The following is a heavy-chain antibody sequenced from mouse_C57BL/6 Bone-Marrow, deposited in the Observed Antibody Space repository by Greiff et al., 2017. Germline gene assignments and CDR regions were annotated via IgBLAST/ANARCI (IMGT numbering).Heavy chain of an antibody. J-gene: IGHJ4*01. Sequence: QVQLQQSGAELARPGASVKLSCKASGYTFTSYGISWVKQRTGQGLEWIGEIYPRSGNTYYNEKFKGKAPLTADKSSSTAYMELRSLTSEDSAVYFCARGEASYYYGSKGMDYWGQGTSVTVSS. CDR3: ARGEASYYYGSKGMDY. CDR1: GYTFTSYG. CDR2: IYPRSGNT. V-gene: IGHV1-81*01. D-gene: IGHD1-1*01.